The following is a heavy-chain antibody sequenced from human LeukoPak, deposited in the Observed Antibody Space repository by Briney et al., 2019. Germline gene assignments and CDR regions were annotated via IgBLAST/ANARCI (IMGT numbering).Heavy chain of an antibody. CDR3: ARGSPYDYVWGSYRLPDC. CDR1: GYTFTSYY. CDR2: INPSGGST. D-gene: IGHD3-16*02. J-gene: IGHJ4*02. Sequence: ASVKVSCKASGYTFTSYYMHWVRQAPGQGLEWMGIINPSGGSTSYAQKFQGRVTMTRDMSTSTVYMELSSLRSEDTAVYYCARGSPYDYVWGSYRLPDCWGQGTLVTVSS. V-gene: IGHV1-46*01.